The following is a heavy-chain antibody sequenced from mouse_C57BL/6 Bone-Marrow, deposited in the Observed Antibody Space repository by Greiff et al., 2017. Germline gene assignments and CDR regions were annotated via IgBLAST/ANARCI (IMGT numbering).Heavy chain of an antibody. CDR1: GYTFTGYW. J-gene: IGHJ1*03. CDR3: ARFWYYGSSLHWYFDV. V-gene: IGHV1-9*01. Sequence: VQVVESGAELMKPGASVKLSCKATGYTFTGYWIEWVKQRPGHGLEWIGEILPGSGSTNYNEKFKGKATFTADTSSNTAYMQLSSLTTEDSAIYYCARFWYYGSSLHWYFDVWGTGTTVTVSS. CDR2: ILPGSGST. D-gene: IGHD1-1*01.